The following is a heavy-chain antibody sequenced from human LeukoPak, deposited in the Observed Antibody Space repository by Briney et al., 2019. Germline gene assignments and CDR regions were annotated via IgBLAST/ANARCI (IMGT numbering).Heavy chain of an antibody. J-gene: IGHJ4*02. CDR1: GGSISDYY. V-gene: IGHV4-59*08. CDR2: INYSGST. CDR3: ARRGYCRGGSCYSFDY. Sequence: PSETLSLTCTVSGGSISDYYWSWIRQPPGKGLEYIGHINYSGSTNYNPSLKSRVTILVDTSKNQFSLRLSSVTAADTAIYYCARRGYCRGGSCYSFDYWGQGTLVTVSS. D-gene: IGHD2-15*01.